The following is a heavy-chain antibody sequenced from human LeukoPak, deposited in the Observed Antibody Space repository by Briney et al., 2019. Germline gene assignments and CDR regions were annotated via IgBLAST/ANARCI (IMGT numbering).Heavy chain of an antibody. CDR3: ARGARSKEDAHFDY. CDR2: INHSGST. V-gene: IGHV4-34*01. CDR1: GGSFSGYY. D-gene: IGHD2-15*01. Sequence: PSETLSLTCAVYGGSFSGYYWSWIRQPPGKGLEWIGEINHSGSTNYNPSLKSRVTISVDTSKNQFSLKLSSVTAADTAVYYCARGARSKEDAHFDYWGQGTLVTVSS. J-gene: IGHJ4*02.